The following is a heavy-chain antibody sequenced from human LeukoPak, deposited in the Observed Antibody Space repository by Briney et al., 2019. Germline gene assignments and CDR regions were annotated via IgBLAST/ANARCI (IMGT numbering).Heavy chain of an antibody. CDR3: ARGAIAAAGQFDY. V-gene: IGHV3-64*01. Sequence: GGSLRLSCAASGFTFSSYAMHWVRQAPGKGLEYVSAISSNGGSTYYANSVKGRFTISRDNSKNTLYLQMGSLRAEDMAVYYCARGAIAAAGQFDYWGQGTLVTVSS. CDR2: ISSNGGST. CDR1: GFTFSSYA. J-gene: IGHJ4*02. D-gene: IGHD6-13*01.